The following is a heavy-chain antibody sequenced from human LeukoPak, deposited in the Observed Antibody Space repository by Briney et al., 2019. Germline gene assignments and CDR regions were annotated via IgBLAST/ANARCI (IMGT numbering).Heavy chain of an antibody. Sequence: SGGSLRLSCAASGSTFDAYAMHGARQAPGKGLEGVAVISYYGSNKYYADSVEGRFTISRDNSKNTLYLQMNSLRPEDSSVFQCAKDEQWLVLRYYFDYWGQGTLVTVSS. CDR2: ISYYGSNK. CDR3: AKDEQWLVLRYYFDY. D-gene: IGHD6-19*01. CDR1: GSTFDAYA. J-gene: IGHJ4*02. V-gene: IGHV3-30*18.